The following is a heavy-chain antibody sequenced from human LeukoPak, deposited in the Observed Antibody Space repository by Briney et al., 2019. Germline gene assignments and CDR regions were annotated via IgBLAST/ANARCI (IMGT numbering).Heavy chain of an antibody. CDR3: ARVNVRLGAFDI. Sequence: SETLSLTCTVSGGSISSYYWSWIRQPAGKGLEWIGRIYTSGSTNYNPSLKSRVTISVDTSKNQFSLQLNSVTPEDTAVYYCARVNVRLGAFDIWGQGTMVTVSS. J-gene: IGHJ3*02. CDR2: IYTSGST. V-gene: IGHV4-4*07. CDR1: GGSISSYY. D-gene: IGHD6-6*01.